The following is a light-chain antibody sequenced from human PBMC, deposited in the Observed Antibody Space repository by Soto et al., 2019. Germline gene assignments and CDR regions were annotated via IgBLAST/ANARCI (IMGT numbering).Light chain of an antibody. CDR2: GAS. V-gene: IGKV3-15*01. J-gene: IGKJ1*01. Sequence: EIVLTQSPATLSVSPGERVTLSCRASQSVRSNLAWYQQKPGQAPRLLIFGASTRATNIPARFSGSGSGTEFTLTISSLQSEDFAVYFCQHFGNSLWTFGQGTKV. CDR3: QHFGNSLWT. CDR1: QSVRSN.